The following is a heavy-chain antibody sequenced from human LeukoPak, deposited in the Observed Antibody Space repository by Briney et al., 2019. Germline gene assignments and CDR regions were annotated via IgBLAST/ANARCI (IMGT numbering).Heavy chain of an antibody. CDR2: MNPNSGNT. Sequence: ASVKVSCKASGYTFTSYVINWVRQATGQGLEWMGWMNPNSGNTDYPQKFQGRVNITRNTSKRPAHMELSSLRSEDTAVYYCARRRLRVRGFDPWGQGTLVTVSS. D-gene: IGHD3-16*01. J-gene: IGHJ5*02. CDR3: ARRRLRVRGFDP. V-gene: IGHV1-8*03. CDR1: GYTFTSYV.